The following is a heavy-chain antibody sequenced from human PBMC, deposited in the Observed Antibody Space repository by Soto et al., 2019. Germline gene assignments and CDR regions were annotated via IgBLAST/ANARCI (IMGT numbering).Heavy chain of an antibody. J-gene: IGHJ6*02. CDR2: ISAYNGNT. Sequence: GASVKVSCKASGYTFTSYGISWVRQAPGQGLEWMGWISAYNGNTNYAQKLQGRVTMTTDTSTSTAYMELRSLRSDDTAMYYCARAAGTGIWYYGMDVWGQGPRSPSP. D-gene: IGHD6-13*01. CDR3: ARAAGTGIWYYGMDV. CDR1: GYTFTSYG. V-gene: IGHV1-18*04.